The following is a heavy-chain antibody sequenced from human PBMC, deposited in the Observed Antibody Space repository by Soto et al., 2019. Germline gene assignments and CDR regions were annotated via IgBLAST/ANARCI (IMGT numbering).Heavy chain of an antibody. V-gene: IGHV3-21*01. D-gene: IGHD4-4*01. J-gene: IGHJ6*03. CDR3: ARVGMTTVTTDYYYYMDV. CDR2: ISSSSSSYI. CDR1: GFTFSSYS. Sequence: GGSLRLSCAASGFTFSSYSMNWVRQAPGKGLEWVSSISSSSSSYIYYADSVKGRFTISRDNAKNSLYLQMNSLRAEDTAVYYCARVGMTTVTTDYYYYMDVWGKGTTVTVSS.